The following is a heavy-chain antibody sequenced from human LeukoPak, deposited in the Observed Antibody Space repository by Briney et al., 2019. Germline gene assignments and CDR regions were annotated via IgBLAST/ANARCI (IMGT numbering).Heavy chain of an antibody. J-gene: IGHJ5*02. V-gene: IGHV3-74*03. D-gene: IGHD5-18*01. CDR3: ARAKYSYDLDP. CDR2: INSDGTSE. CDR1: GITFSSYW. Sequence: PGGSLRLSCAASGITFSSYWMHWVRQAPGKGPMYVSRINSDGTSETYADSVKGRFIISRDNAKNTLYLQMNSLRAEDTAVYYCARAKYSYDLDPWGQGTLVTVSS.